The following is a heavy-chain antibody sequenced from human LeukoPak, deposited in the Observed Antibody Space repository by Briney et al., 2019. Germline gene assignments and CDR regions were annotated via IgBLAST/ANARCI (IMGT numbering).Heavy chain of an antibody. CDR1: GFTFSSYS. J-gene: IGHJ4*01. CDR3: ARENLQLGFGY. V-gene: IGHV3-21*01. Sequence: PGGSLRLSCAASGFTFSSYSMNWVRQAPGKGLEWVGSISSSSSYIYYADSVKGRFTISRDNAKNSLYLQMNSRRAEDTAVYYCARENLQLGFGYWGHGTLVTVSS. D-gene: IGHD5-18*01. CDR2: ISSSSSYI.